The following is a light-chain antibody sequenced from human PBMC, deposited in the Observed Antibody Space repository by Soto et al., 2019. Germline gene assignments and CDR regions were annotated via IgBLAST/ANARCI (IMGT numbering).Light chain of an antibody. CDR1: QSVSTS. CDR3: QVRDVWPS. CDR2: DAS. J-gene: IGKJ1*01. V-gene: IGKV3-11*01. Sequence: IVLTQSPVTLAVSPGESAVLSCRASQSVSTSLAWYQHKPGQAPRPFIYDASKRAPGIPARFTGSGSGTDFTLTISSLEPEDIAVYYCQVRDVWPSFGQGTKVEIK.